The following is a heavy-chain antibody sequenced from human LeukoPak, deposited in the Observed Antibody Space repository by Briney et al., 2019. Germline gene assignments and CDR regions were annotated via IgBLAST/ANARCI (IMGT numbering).Heavy chain of an antibody. D-gene: IGHD3-22*01. J-gene: IGHJ3*01. CDR3: AREKTAYYYDRSGFSEGAFDV. CDR1: GGSINSYY. Sequence: SETLSLTCSVSGGSINSYYWSWIRQPPGKGLEWIGYIYYSGSTYYNPSLESRITMSVDTSENQFSLKLTSVTAADTAVYYCAREKTAYYYDRSGFSEGAFDVWGQGTMVTVSS. V-gene: IGHV4-59*12. CDR2: IYYSGST.